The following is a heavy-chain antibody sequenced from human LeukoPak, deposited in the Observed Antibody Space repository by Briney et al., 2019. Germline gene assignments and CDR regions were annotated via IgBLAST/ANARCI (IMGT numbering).Heavy chain of an antibody. D-gene: IGHD2-2*01. J-gene: IGHJ4*02. Sequence: GGSLRLSCAASGFSFSNYGMHWVRQAPGKGLEWVSVIYSSGSTYYADSVKGRFTISRDNSKNTLYLQMNSLRAEDTAVYYCARVGYDDSTESRVFDYWGQGTLVTVSS. CDR3: ARVGYDDSTESRVFDY. CDR1: GFSFSNYG. CDR2: IYSSGST. V-gene: IGHV3-53*01.